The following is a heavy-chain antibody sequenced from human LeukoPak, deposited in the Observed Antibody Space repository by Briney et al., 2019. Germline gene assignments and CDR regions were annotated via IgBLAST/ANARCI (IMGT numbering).Heavy chain of an antibody. V-gene: IGHV4-38-2*02. CDR3: ARENHDYGGNFDY. Sequence: SETLSLTCAVSGYSISSGYYWGWIRQPPGKGLEWIGSIYHSGSTYYNPSLKSRVTISVDTSKNQFSLKLSSVTAADTAVYHCARENHDYGGNFDYWGQGTLVTVSS. CDR1: GYSISSGYY. J-gene: IGHJ4*02. D-gene: IGHD4-23*01. CDR2: IYHSGST.